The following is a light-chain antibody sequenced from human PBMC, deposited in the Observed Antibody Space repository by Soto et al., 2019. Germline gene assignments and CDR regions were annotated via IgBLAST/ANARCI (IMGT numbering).Light chain of an antibody. CDR3: QQSYSIPTWT. CDR1: QSISSW. CDR2: DAS. J-gene: IGKJ1*01. V-gene: IGKV1-5*01. Sequence: DIQMTQSPSTLSASVGDRVTITCRASQSISSWLSCYQQKPGKAPKLLIYDASSLESGVPSRFSGSGSGTEFTLTISSLQPEDFATYYCQQSYSIPTWTFGQGTKVDIK.